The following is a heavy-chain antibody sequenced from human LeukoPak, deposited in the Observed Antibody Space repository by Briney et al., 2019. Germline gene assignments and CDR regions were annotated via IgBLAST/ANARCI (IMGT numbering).Heavy chain of an antibody. D-gene: IGHD5-24*01. Sequence: GWSLRLSCAASGFTFSDYYMSWIRQAPGKGLEWVSYISGNGNIIYYADSVKGRSTISRDNAKNTLFLQMNSLRAEDTALYYCARLPNYYFDYWDQGTLVTVSS. V-gene: IGHV3-11*01. CDR1: GFTFSDYY. CDR3: ARLPNYYFDY. J-gene: IGHJ4*02. CDR2: ISGNGNII.